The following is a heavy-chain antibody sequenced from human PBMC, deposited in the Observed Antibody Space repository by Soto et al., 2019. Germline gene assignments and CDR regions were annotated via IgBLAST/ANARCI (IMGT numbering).Heavy chain of an antibody. J-gene: IGHJ4*02. CDR3: ARTSRYDILTGVVDY. CDR1: GGSISSSSYY. Sequence: TSETLSLTCTVSGGSISSSSYYWGWIRQPPGKVLEWIGSIYYSGSTYYNPSLKSRVTISVDTSKNQFSLKLSSVTAADTAVYYCARTSRYDILTGVVDYWGQGTLVTVS. D-gene: IGHD3-9*01. V-gene: IGHV4-39*01. CDR2: IYYSGST.